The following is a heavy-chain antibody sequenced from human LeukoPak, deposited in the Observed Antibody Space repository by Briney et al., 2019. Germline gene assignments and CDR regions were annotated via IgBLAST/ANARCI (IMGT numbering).Heavy chain of an antibody. CDR2: IYAGGTT. Sequence: SGGSLRLSCTASGFSVSGNFMTWVRQAPGKGLEWMSFIYAGGTTSYADSVKGRFTLSRNNSKNTIYLQLNSLRVEDTAVYYCARGRSRSSSGWYFDYWGQGTLVTVSS. D-gene: IGHD3-22*01. CDR3: ARGRSRSSSGWYFDY. J-gene: IGHJ4*02. V-gene: IGHV3-53*01. CDR1: GFSVSGNF.